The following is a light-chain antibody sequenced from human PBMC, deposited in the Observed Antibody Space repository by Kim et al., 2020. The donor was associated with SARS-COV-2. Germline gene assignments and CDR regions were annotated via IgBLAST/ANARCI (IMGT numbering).Light chain of an antibody. Sequence: SASVGETVTIAGRASQGIYTYLGWYQQEPGRAPKLLIYEVSTLRGGVPSRFSGSGSGRDFTLTISSLQPEDFATYYCQQFHNYPYTFGQGTKLEI. V-gene: IGKV1-9*01. CDR1: QGIYTY. CDR3: QQFHNYPYT. CDR2: EVS. J-gene: IGKJ2*01.